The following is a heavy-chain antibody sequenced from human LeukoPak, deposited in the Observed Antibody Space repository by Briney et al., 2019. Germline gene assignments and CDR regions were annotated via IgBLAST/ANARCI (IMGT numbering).Heavy chain of an antibody. CDR3: AKFLTAIPDDAFDI. J-gene: IGHJ3*02. D-gene: IGHD5-18*01. CDR2: ISGSGDST. CDR1: GFTFSSYA. V-gene: IGHV3-23*01. Sequence: GGSLRLSCAASGFTFSSYAMNWVRQAPGKGLEWVSSISGSGDSTYYADSVKGRFTISRDNSKKTLYLQMNSLRAEDTAAYYCAKFLTAIPDDAFDIWGQGTMVTVSS.